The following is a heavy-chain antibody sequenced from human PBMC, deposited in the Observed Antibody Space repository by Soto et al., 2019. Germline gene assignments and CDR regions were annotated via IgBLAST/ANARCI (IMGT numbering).Heavy chain of an antibody. J-gene: IGHJ4*02. V-gene: IGHV1-69*01. D-gene: IGHD2-2*01. CDR3: ARTIESSLGAHFDF. CDR2: IIPIFGTA. Sequence: GQGLEWMGGIIPIFGTANYAQKFQGRVTITADESTSTAYMELSSLRSEDTAVYYCARTIESSLGAHFDFWGQAIL.